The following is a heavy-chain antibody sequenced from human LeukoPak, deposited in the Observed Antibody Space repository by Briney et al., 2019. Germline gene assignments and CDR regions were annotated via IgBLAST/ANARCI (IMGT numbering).Heavy chain of an antibody. CDR2: IDTSEST. J-gene: IGHJ6*03. Sequence: SQTLSLTCTVSGGSLSSGSNYWGWLRQPAGTGREWVGRIDTSESTNYNPSLERRVTISVKRSKTQFSLKLSSVTAADTAVYYCARQKDSSGYYSYYYYYMDIWGKGTTVTISS. D-gene: IGHD3-22*01. CDR1: GGSLSSGSNY. V-gene: IGHV4-61*02. CDR3: ARQKDSSGYYSYYYYYMDI.